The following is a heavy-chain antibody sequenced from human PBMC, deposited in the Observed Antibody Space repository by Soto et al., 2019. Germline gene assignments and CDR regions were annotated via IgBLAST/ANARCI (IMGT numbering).Heavy chain of an antibody. CDR2: VSGAGDST. CDR1: GFTFTSYA. D-gene: IGHD3-3*01. CDR3: ASTSDFWSGSLKYFDN. Sequence: EVQLLESGGGLVQPGGSLRLSCAASGFTFTSYAMSWVRQAPGKGLEWVSAVSGAGDSTYYADSVKGRFTISRDKSENMLSLQMHSLRAEDTAVYYCASTSDFWSGSLKYFDNWGQGTLVTVSS. J-gene: IGHJ4*02. V-gene: IGHV3-23*01.